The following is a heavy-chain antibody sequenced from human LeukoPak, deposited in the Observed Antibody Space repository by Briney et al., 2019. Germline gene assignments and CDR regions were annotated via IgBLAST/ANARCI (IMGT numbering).Heavy chain of an antibody. V-gene: IGHV4-39*01. CDR1: GGSISSSSYY. CDR3: ASTDTAMGPDAFDI. J-gene: IGHJ3*02. D-gene: IGHD5-18*01. CDR2: IYYSGST. Sequence: PSETLSLTCTVSGGSISSSSYYWGWIRQPPGKGLEWIGSIYYSGSTYYNPSLKSRVTISVDTSKNQFSLTLSSVTAADTAVYYCASTDTAMGPDAFDIWGQGTMVTVSS.